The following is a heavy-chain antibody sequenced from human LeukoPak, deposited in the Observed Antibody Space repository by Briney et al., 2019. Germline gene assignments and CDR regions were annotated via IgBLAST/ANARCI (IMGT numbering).Heavy chain of an antibody. CDR3: ARDAKYQLPTY. CDR2: IYTSGNT. V-gene: IGHV4-61*09. D-gene: IGHD2-2*01. J-gene: IGHJ4*02. CDR1: GASISSGSYY. Sequence: PSETLSLTCTVSGASISSGSYYWSWIRQPAGKGLEWIGHIYTSGNTNYNPSLKSRVTISVDTSKNQFSLKLSSVTAADTAVYYCARDAKYQLPTYWGQGTLVSASS.